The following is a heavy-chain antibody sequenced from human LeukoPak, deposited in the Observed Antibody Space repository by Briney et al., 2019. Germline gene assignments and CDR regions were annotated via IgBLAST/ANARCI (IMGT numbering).Heavy chain of an antibody. V-gene: IGHV1-2*02. Sequence: GASVKVSCKASGYTFTGYYMHWVRQAPGQGLEWMGWINPNSGGTNYAQKFQGRVTMTRDTSISTAYMGLSRLRSEDTAVYYCARTVYDILTGYSGYDYWGQGTLVTVSS. CDR1: GYTFTGYY. D-gene: IGHD3-9*01. J-gene: IGHJ4*02. CDR2: INPNSGGT. CDR3: ARTVYDILTGYSGYDY.